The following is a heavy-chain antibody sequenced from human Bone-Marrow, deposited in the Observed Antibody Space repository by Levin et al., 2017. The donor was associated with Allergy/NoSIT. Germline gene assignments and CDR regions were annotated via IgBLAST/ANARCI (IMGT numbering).Heavy chain of an antibody. J-gene: IGHJ4*02. Sequence: FPLSFLSWVRQMPGKGLEWMGIIFPGDSDTRYSPSFQGQVTISSSPSITTAYLQWSRLKASDSAMYYCARLGVNTANYFDSWGQGTLVTVSS. D-gene: IGHD5-18*01. CDR1: FPLSF. CDR2: IFPGDSDT. V-gene: IGHV5-51*01. CDR3: ARLGVNTANYFDS.